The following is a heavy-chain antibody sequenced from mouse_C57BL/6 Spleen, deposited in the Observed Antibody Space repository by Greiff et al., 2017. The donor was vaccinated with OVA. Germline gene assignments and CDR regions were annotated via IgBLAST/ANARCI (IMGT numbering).Heavy chain of an antibody. CDR2: IYPGGGYT. CDR1: GYTFTNYW. D-gene: IGHD1-1*01. Sequence: QVQLQQSGAELVRPGTSVKMSCKASGYTFTNYWIGWAKQRPGHGLQWIGDIYPGGGYTNYNAKFKGKATLTADKSSSTASMQFSSLTTDDSAIDYCARWDGSSCVNWYFDVWGTGTTVTVSS. J-gene: IGHJ1*03. V-gene: IGHV1-63*01. CDR3: ARWDGSSCVNWYFDV.